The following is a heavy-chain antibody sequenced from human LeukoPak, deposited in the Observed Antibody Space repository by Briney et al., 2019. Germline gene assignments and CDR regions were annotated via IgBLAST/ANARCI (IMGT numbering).Heavy chain of an antibody. D-gene: IGHD3-3*01. CDR1: GFTIRSYG. J-gene: IGHJ4*02. V-gene: IGHV3-23*01. CDR3: AREDFWSGYSFDY. Sequence: GGSLRLSCAVSGFTIRSYGMSWVRQAPGKGLEWVSGIRGSGGTTYYADSVKGRFTISRDNSKNTLYLQMNSLRDEDTAVYYCAREDFWSGYSFDYWGQGTLVTVSS. CDR2: IRGSGGTT.